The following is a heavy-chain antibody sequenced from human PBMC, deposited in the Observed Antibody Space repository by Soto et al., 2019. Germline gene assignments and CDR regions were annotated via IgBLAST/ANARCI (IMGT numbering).Heavy chain of an antibody. J-gene: IGHJ5*02. CDR1: GGTISRYA. CDR3: ARGPLTYSNYWFDP. V-gene: IGHV1-69*13. CDR2: IIPIFGTA. Sequence: SVKVSCKASGGTISRYAISWVRQAPGQGLEWMGGIIPIFGTANYAQKFQGRVTITADESTSTAYMELSSLRSEDTAVYYCARGPLTYSNYWFDPWGPGTLVTVSS. D-gene: IGHD4-4*01.